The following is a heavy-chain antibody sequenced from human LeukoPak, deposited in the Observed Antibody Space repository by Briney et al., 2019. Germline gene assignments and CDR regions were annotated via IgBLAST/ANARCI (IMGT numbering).Heavy chain of an antibody. V-gene: IGHV3-30*18. Sequence: GRSLRLSCAASGFTFNNYGMHWVRQAPGKGLEWVAVISYDGSNKYYGDSVKGRFNLPRDNSKNTLYLQMNSLRAEDTAVYYCAKDFRPIAVAATQGLDYWGQGTLVTVSS. J-gene: IGHJ4*02. CDR1: GFTFNNYG. D-gene: IGHD6-19*01. CDR3: AKDFRPIAVAATQGLDY. CDR2: ISYDGSNK.